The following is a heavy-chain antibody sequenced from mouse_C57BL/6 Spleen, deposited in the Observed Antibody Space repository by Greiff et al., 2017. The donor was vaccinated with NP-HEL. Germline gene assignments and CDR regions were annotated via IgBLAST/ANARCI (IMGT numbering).Heavy chain of an antibody. CDR3: ARALGYGSSCYFDY. CDR1: GYSFTDYN. Sequence: VQLQQSGPELVKPGASVKISCKASGYSFTDYNMNWVKQSNGKSLEWIGVINPNYGTTSYNQKFKGKATLTVDQASSTAYMQLINLTSEDSAVYYCARALGYGSSCYFDYWGQGTTLTVSS. CDR2: INPNYGTT. J-gene: IGHJ2*01. V-gene: IGHV1-39*01. D-gene: IGHD1-1*01.